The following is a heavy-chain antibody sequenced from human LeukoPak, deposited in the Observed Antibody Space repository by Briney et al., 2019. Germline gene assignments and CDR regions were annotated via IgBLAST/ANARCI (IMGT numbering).Heavy chain of an antibody. Sequence: GGSLRLSCAASGFTFSDYYMSWIRQAPGKGLEWVSYISSSGSNIYYADSVKGRFTISRDNAKNSLYLQMNSPRAEDTAVYYCARDLRPYYYGSGSTNWFDPWGQGTLVTVSS. D-gene: IGHD3-10*01. CDR2: ISSSGSNI. CDR3: ARDLRPYYYGSGSTNWFDP. CDR1: GFTFSDYY. V-gene: IGHV3-11*01. J-gene: IGHJ5*02.